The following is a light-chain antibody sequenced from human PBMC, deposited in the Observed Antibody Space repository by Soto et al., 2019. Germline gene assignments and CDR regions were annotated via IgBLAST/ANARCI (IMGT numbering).Light chain of an antibody. J-gene: IGKJ4*01. CDR1: QSVSSSY. CDR2: GAS. CDR3: QQYSTWPLT. V-gene: IGKV3-20*01. Sequence: EIVLTQSPGTLSLSPGERATLSCRASQSVSSSYLAWYQQKPGQAPRLLIYGASSRATGIPDRFSGSGSGTDFTLTISRLEPEDFAVYYCQQYSTWPLTFGGGTKV.